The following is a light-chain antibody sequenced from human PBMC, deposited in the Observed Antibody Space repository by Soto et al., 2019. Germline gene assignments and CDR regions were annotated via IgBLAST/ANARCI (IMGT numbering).Light chain of an antibody. V-gene: IGLV2-18*02. J-gene: IGLJ1*01. CDR1: SSDVGSYNR. CDR3: CSYTSTGTYV. Sequence: QSVLTQPPSVSGSPGQSVTISCTGTSSDVGSYNRVSWYQQPPGTTPKLMNYEVSHRPSGVPDPCSGSKAGNTPSLTISGLQAEDESDYSCCSYTSTGTYVFGTGTKLTVL. CDR2: EVS.